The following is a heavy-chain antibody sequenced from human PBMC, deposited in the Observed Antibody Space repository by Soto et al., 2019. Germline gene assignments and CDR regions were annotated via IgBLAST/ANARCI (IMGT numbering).Heavy chain of an antibody. CDR2: INYSGST. J-gene: IGHJ6*02. D-gene: IGHD3-10*01. CDR3: ARGGVYRDVGLAYGMDV. CDR1: GEFFSNHY. V-gene: IGHV4-34*01. Sequence: SETLSLTCAVYGEFFSNHYWTWIRQSPGKGLEWVGEINYSGSTRYNWSLGSRVTISVDTSKNQFSLMVTSVTAEDTAVYYCARGGVYRDVGLAYGMDVWGQGTTVTIAS.